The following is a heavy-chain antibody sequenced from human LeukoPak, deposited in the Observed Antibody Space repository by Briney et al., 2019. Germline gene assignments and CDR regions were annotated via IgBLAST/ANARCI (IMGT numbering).Heavy chain of an antibody. V-gene: IGHV3-15*01. D-gene: IGHD3-16*01. CDR1: GFTFSNDW. Sequence: GGSLRLSCAASGFTFSNDWRSWVRQAPGKGLEWVGRIKSKTNGATTDYAAPVKGRFAISIDDSKNTLYLQMNSLKTEDTAVYYCTKDDPLNRSWGQGTLVTVSS. CDR2: IKSKTNGATT. CDR3: TKDDPLNRS. J-gene: IGHJ4*02.